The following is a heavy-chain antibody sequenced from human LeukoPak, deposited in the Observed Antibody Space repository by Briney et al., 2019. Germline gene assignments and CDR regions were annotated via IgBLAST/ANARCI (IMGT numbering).Heavy chain of an antibody. D-gene: IGHD5-24*01. CDR3: ASGAWATRLNS. CDR1: GESLNYYY. CDR2: IFDGKTI. V-gene: IGHV4-34*12. J-gene: IGHJ4*02. Sequence: SDTLSLTCAVYGESLNYYYWSWIRQSPGKGLEWIGDIFDGKTINYNPSPKSRVTISAVTSSQQFSLNLKSVTAADTAVYFCASGAWATRLNSWAQGALVIVSS.